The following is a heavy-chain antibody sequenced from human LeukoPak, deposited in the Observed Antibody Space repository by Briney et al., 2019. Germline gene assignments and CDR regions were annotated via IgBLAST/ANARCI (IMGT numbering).Heavy chain of an antibody. J-gene: IGHJ6*03. CDR1: GYTFTSYD. CDR3: ARVPTYYMDV. Sequence: ASVKVSCKASGYTFTSYDINWVRQAPGQGREWMGWMNTNSGNTGYAQKFQGRVTITRSTSICTAYMELSSLRSEDTAVYYCARVPTYYMDVWGKGTTVTVSS. V-gene: IGHV1-8*03. CDR2: MNTNSGNT.